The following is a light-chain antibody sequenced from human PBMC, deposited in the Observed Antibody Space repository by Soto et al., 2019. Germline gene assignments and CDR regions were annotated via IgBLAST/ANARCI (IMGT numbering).Light chain of an antibody. Sequence: DIQMTQSPSSLSASVGDRVTITCRASQSISNYLNWYQQKPGKAPKLLIYAASNMQSGVPSRFSGLGSDTDFTLTISILQPDDSATYYCQQSFRLLRTFGQGTKLEV. CDR1: QSISNY. CDR3: QQSFRLLRT. V-gene: IGKV1-39*01. CDR2: AAS. J-gene: IGKJ1*01.